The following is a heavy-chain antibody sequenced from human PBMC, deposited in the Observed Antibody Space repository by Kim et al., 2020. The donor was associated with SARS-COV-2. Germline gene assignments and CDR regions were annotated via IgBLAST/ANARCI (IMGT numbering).Heavy chain of an antibody. V-gene: IGHV4-34*01. CDR2: INHSGST. Sequence: SETLSLTCAVYGGSFSGYYWSWIRQPPGKGLEWIGEINHSGSTNYNPSLKSRVTISVDTSKNQFSLKLSSVTAADTAVYYCARVPLGYCSGGSCYSRGYYYYYGMDVWGQGTTVTVSS. CDR3: ARVPLGYCSGGSCYSRGYYYYYGMDV. J-gene: IGHJ6*02. CDR1: GGSFSGYY. D-gene: IGHD2-15*01.